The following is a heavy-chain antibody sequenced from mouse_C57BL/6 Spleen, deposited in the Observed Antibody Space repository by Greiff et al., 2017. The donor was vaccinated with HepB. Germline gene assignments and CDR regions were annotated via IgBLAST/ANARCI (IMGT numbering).Heavy chain of an antibody. V-gene: IGHV7-3*01. CDR1: GFTFTDYY. CDR3: ARWGDSFAY. CDR2: IRNKANGYTT. J-gene: IGHJ3*01. Sequence: EVQLVESGGGLVQPGGSLSLSCAASGFTFTDYYMSWVRQPPGKALEWLGFIRNKANGYTTEYSASVKGRFTISRDNSQSILYLQMNALRAEDSATYYCARWGDSFAYWGQGTLVTVSA. D-gene: IGHD2-13*01.